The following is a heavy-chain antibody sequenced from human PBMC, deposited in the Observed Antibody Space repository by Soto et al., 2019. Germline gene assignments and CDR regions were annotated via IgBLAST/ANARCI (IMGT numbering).Heavy chain of an antibody. CDR2: ISYDGSNK. D-gene: IGHD3-9*01. CDR3: AVLRYFDWLPRLYYYGMDV. J-gene: IGHJ6*02. Sequence: GGSLRLSCAASGFTFSSYGMHWVRQAPGKGLEWVAVISYDGSNKYYADSVKGRFTISRDNSKNTLYLQMNSLRAEDTAVYYCAVLRYFDWLPRLYYYGMDVWRQGTTVTVSS. V-gene: IGHV3-30*03. CDR1: GFTFSSYG.